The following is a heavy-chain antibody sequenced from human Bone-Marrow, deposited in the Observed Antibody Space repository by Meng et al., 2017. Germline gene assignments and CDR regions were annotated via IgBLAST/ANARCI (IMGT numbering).Heavy chain of an antibody. CDR2: ISWNSGSI. CDR3: AKVSRFSRFGELSGYYFDY. V-gene: IGHV3-9*01. Sequence: SLKISCAASGFTFDDYAMHWVRQAPGKGLEWVSGISWNSGSIGYADSVKGRFTISRDNAKNSLYLQMNSLRAEDTAVYYCAKVSRFSRFGELSGYYFDYWGQGTLVTVSS. J-gene: IGHJ4*02. D-gene: IGHD3-10*01. CDR1: GFTFDDYA.